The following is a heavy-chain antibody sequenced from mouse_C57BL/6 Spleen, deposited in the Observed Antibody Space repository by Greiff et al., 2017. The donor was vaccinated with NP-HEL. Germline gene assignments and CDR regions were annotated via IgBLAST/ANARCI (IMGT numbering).Heavy chain of an antibody. CDR2: ISSGSSTI. Sequence: EVKLVESGGGLVKPGGSLKLSCAASGFTFSDYGMHWVRQAPEKGLEWVAYISSGSSTIYYADTVKGRFTISRDNAKNTLFLQMTSLRSEDTAMYYCATGDYYDSSPYYAMDYWGQGTSVTVSS. V-gene: IGHV5-17*01. CDR1: GFTFSDYG. D-gene: IGHD1-1*01. CDR3: ATGDYYDSSPYYAMDY. J-gene: IGHJ4*01.